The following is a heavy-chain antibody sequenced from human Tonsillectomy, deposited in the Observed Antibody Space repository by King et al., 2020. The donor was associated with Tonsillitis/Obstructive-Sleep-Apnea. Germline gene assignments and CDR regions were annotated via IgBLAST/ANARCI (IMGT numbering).Heavy chain of an antibody. V-gene: IGHV5-51*01. CDR2: IYPGDSDT. D-gene: IGHD3-10*01. CDR1: GYSFTTYW. CDR3: AIPYYYGSVSYDTFDI. Sequence: QLVQSGAEVKKPGESLKISCKGSGYSFTTYWIGWVRQMPGKGLEWMGIIYPGDSDTRYSPSFQGQVTISADKSISTAYLQWSSLKASDTAVYYCAIPYYYGSVSYDTFDICGQGTMVTVSS. J-gene: IGHJ3*02.